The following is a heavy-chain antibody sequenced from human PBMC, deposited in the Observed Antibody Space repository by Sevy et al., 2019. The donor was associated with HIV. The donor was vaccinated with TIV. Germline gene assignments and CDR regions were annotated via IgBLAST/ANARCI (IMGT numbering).Heavy chain of an antibody. D-gene: IGHD2-2*01. CDR2: IYPSGIT. V-gene: IGHV4-4*07. CDR1: GGSISSYY. J-gene: IGHJ4*02. CDR3: ARGWCRSASCYYDY. Sequence: SETPSLTCTVSGGSISSYYWSWIRQPAGKGLEWIGRIYPSGITNYNPSLKSRVTMSVDTSKNQFSLNLSSVTAADTAVYYCARGWCRSASCYYDYWGQGTLVTVSS.